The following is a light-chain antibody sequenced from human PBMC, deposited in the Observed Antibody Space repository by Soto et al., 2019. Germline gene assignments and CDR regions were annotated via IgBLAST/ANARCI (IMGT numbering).Light chain of an antibody. V-gene: IGLV1-44*01. CDR1: SSNIGTNA. CDR3: AAWDDSLNGYG. J-gene: IGLJ1*01. CDR2: NNN. Sequence: QPVLTRPLSGSGTPGRRVPISCSGGSSNIGTNAVNWYQQLPGTAPKLLIYNNNQRPSGVPDRFSGSKSGTSASLAISGLQSEDEDDYYCAAWDDSLNGYGFGTGTKVTLL.